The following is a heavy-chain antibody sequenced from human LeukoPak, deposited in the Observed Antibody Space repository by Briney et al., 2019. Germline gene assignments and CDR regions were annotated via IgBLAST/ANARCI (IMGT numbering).Heavy chain of an antibody. CDR1: GGSISSSSYY. V-gene: IGHV4-39*01. J-gene: IGHJ6*03. Sequence: SETLSLTCTVSGGSISSSSYYWGWIRQPPGKGLEWIGSIYYSGSTYYNPSLKSRVTISVDTSKNQFSLKLSSVTAADTAVYYCARGGPAPVYYMDVWGKGTTVTVSS. CDR3: ARGGPAPVYYMDV. CDR2: IYYSGST. D-gene: IGHD1-14*01.